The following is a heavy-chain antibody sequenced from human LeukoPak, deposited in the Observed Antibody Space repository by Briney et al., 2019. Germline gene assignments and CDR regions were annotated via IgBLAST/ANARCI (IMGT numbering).Heavy chain of an antibody. Sequence: GGSLRLSCAASGFIFSSYAMGWVRQAPGKGLEWVSAISGIGDTTHYADSVKGRFTISRDNSKNTLFLQMDSLRGEDTAVYYCAKRVVVGATSPYSDFQHWGQGTLVTVSS. CDR1: GFIFSSYA. J-gene: IGHJ1*01. D-gene: IGHD1-26*01. CDR2: ISGIGDTT. CDR3: AKRVVVGATSPYSDFQH. V-gene: IGHV3-23*01.